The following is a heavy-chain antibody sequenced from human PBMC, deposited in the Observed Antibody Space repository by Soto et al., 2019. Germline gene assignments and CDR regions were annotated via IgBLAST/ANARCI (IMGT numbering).Heavy chain of an antibody. CDR1: GYSFTSYW. V-gene: IGHV5-10-1*01. CDR2: IDPSDSYT. CDR3: AIDYRSLPDY. J-gene: IGHJ4*02. Sequence: PGESLKISCKGSGYSFTSYWISWVRQMPGKGLEWMGRIDPSDSYTNYSPSFQGHVTISADKSISTAYLQWSSLKASDTAMYYCAIDYRSLPDYWGQGTLVTVSS. D-gene: IGHD5-12*01.